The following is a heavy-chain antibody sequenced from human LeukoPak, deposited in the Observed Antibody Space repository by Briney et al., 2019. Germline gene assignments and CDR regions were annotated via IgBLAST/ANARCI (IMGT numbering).Heavy chain of an antibody. J-gene: IGHJ4*02. V-gene: IGHV3-53*04. CDR2: IYSGGST. Sequence: GGSLRLSCAASGFTVSSNYMGWVRQAPGKGLEWVSVIYSGGSTYYADSVKGRFTISRHNSKNTLYLQMNSLRAEDTAVYYCARSLGPSHFDYWGQGTLVTVSS. CDR3: ARSLGPSHFDY. D-gene: IGHD2-2*01. CDR1: GFTVSSNY.